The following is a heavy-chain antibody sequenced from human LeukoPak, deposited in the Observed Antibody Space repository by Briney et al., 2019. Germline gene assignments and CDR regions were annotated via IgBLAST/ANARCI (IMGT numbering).Heavy chain of an antibody. J-gene: IGHJ4*02. Sequence: GGSLRLSCSASGFTFSYYAMHWVRQAAGKGLEFVSGISSNGGSTYYADSLKGRFTVSRDNSNNTLYLQMSSLRAEGTAIYYCAKGPTYDSLPYYFGYWGQGTLVTVSS. CDR3: AKGPTYDSLPYYFGY. CDR1: GFTFSYYA. V-gene: IGHV3-64D*09. CDR2: ISSNGGST. D-gene: IGHD3-22*01.